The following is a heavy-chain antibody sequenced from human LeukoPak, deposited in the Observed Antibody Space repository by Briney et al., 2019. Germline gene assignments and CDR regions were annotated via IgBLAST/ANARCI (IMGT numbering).Heavy chain of an antibody. CDR3: ARERVDYGDWSRYYHYGMDV. D-gene: IGHD4-17*01. CDR2: ISSSSTYI. J-gene: IGHJ6*02. Sequence: PGGSLRLSCAASGFTFSSSSINWVRRAPGKGLEWVSSISSSSTYIYYADSVKGRFTISRDNAKNSLYLQMNSLRAEDTAVYYCARERVDYGDWSRYYHYGMDVWGQGTLVTVSS. V-gene: IGHV3-21*01. CDR1: GFTFSSSS.